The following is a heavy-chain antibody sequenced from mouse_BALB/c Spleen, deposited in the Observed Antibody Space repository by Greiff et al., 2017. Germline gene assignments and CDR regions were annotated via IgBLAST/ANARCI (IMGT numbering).Heavy chain of an antibody. CDR2: IDPANGNT. Sequence: EVKLMESGAELVKPGASVKLSCTASGFNIKDTYMHWVKQRPEQGLEWIGRIDPANGNTKYDPKFQGKATITADTSSNTAYLQLSSLTSEDTAVYYCARDSLITTVVATPYYYAMDYWGQGTSVTVSS. CDR3: ARDSLITTVVATPYYYAMDY. V-gene: IGHV14-3*02. D-gene: IGHD1-1*01. J-gene: IGHJ4*01. CDR1: GFNIKDTY.